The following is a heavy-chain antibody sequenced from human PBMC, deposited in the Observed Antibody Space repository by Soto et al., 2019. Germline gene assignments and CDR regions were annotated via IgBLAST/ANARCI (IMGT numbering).Heavy chain of an antibody. Sequence: EVQLVESGGNLVQPGGYLRFSCVASGFTFSSYWMTWVRQAPGKGLELVGNIKQDGGEKNYVDSVKGRFTISRDNAKNSVYLQMNSLRAEDTAVYYCAREIVVARGASYFDYWGPGTLVTVSS. CDR3: AREIVVARGASYFDY. D-gene: IGHD2-2*01. CDR1: GFTFSSYW. CDR2: IKQDGGEK. V-gene: IGHV3-7*04. J-gene: IGHJ4*02.